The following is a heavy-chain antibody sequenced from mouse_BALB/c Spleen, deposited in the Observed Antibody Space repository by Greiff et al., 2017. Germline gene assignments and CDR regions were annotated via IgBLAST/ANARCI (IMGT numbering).Heavy chain of an antibody. CDR3: ASITTATLAY. CDR2: IWAGGST. D-gene: IGHD1-2*01. V-gene: IGHV2-9*02. CDR1: GFSLTSYG. J-gene: IGHJ3*01. Sequence: VKLMESGPGLVAPSQSLSITCTVSGFSLTSYGVHWVRQPPGKGLEWLGVIWAGGSTNYNSALMSRLSISKDNSKGQVFLKMNSLQTDDTAMYYCASITTATLAYWGQGTLVTVSA.